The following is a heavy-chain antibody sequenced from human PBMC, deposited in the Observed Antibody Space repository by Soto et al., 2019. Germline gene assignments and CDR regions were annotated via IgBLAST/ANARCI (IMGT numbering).Heavy chain of an antibody. CDR3: ERALGIAGAGLNH. D-gene: IGHD6-13*01. J-gene: IGHJ4*02. Sequence: GGSLRLSCAASGFTFSTYGMHWVRQAPGRGLEWVAVISFDGNNKYNADSVKGRFTISRDNSKNTLYLQMNSLRLEDTAVYYCERALGIAGAGLNHWGQGTLVTVSS. V-gene: IGHV3-30-3*01. CDR1: GFTFSTYG. CDR2: ISFDGNNK.